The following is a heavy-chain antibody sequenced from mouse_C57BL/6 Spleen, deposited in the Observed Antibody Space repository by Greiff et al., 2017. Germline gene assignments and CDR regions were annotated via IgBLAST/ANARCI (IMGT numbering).Heavy chain of an antibody. Sequence: EVHLVESGGGLVQPKGSLKLSCAASGFTFNTYAMHWVRQAPGKGLEWVARIRSKSSSYATYYADSVKDRFTISRDDSQSMLYLQMNNLKTEDTAMYYCVRDDYSYWYFDVWGTGTTVTVSS. CDR2: IRSKSSSYAT. CDR1: GFTFNTYA. D-gene: IGHD2-4*01. V-gene: IGHV10-3*01. CDR3: VRDDYSYWYFDV. J-gene: IGHJ1*03.